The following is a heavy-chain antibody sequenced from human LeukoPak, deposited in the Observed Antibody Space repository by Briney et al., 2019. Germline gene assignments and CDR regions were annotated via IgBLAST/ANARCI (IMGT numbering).Heavy chain of an antibody. CDR1: GFTFSNHA. Sequence: GGSLGLSCAASGFTFSNHAMSWVRQAPGKGLEWVSVIGDSGGSTYYADSVKGRFTISRDNSKNTLYLQMNSLRADDTAVYHCAKGGASSPYTYIDVWGKGTTAIVSS. CDR2: IGDSGGST. J-gene: IGHJ6*04. D-gene: IGHD6-6*01. CDR3: AKGGASSPYTYIDV. V-gene: IGHV3-23*01.